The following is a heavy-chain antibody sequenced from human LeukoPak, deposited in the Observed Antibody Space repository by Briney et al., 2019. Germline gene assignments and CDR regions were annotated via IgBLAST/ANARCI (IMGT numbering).Heavy chain of an antibody. CDR2: IYHSGST. V-gene: IGHV4-4*02. CDR1: GVSISSNNW. Sequence: SETLSLTCAVSGVSISSNNWWIGVRRPPGKGLEWMGEIYHSGSTNYNPSLKSRVTISVDKSKNQFSLKLSSVTAADTAVYYCARDSGTTGEVKFDPWGQGTLVTVSS. J-gene: IGHJ5*02. D-gene: IGHD3-10*01. CDR3: ARDSGTTGEVKFDP.